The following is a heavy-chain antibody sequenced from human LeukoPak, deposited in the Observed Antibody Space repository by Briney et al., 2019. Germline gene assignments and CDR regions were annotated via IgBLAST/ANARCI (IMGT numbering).Heavy chain of an antibody. Sequence: GGSLRLSCVASGFTFGSYWMSWVRQAPGKGLEWVADIKQDRSQQYYVDSVKGRFTISKDYARNSVYLEMNRLRAEDTAVYYCARDQPRYYYGHFVYWGQGTLVTVSS. V-gene: IGHV3-7*01. D-gene: IGHD3-10*01. CDR3: ARDQPRYYYGHFVY. J-gene: IGHJ4*02. CDR1: GFTFGSYW. CDR2: IKQDRSQQ.